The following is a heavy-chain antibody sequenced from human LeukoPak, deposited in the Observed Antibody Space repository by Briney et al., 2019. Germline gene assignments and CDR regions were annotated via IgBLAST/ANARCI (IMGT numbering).Heavy chain of an antibody. CDR1: GFTFSSCE. D-gene: IGHD1-14*01. J-gene: IGHJ5*02. CDR3: ARGGSRKWFDP. V-gene: IGHV3-48*03. CDR2: ISSSGSTI. Sequence: GGSLRLSCAASGFTFSSCEMNWVRQAPGKGLEWVSYISSSGSTIYYADSVKGRFTISRDNAKNSLYLQMNSLRAEDTAVYYCARGGSRKWFDPWGQGTLVTVSS.